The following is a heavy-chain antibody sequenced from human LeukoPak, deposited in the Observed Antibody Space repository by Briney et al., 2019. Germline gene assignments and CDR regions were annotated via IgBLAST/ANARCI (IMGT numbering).Heavy chain of an antibody. V-gene: IGHV4-4*02. D-gene: IGHD5-18*01. CDR1: GGSISSSNW. Sequence: SGTLSLTCAVSGGSISSSNWWSWVRQPPGKGLEWIGEIYHSGSTNYNPSLKSRVTISVDKSKNQFSLKLSSVTAADTAVYYCARDRGRGYSYGANWYFDLWGRGTLVTVSS. CDR2: IYHSGST. CDR3: ARDRGRGYSYGANWYFDL. J-gene: IGHJ2*01.